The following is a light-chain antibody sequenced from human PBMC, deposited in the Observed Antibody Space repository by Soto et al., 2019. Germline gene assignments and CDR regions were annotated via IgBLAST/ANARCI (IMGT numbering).Light chain of an antibody. V-gene: IGKV1-5*01. CDR1: QSISSW. Sequence: DLQMTQSPSTLSASVGDRVTITCRASQSISSWLAWYQQKPGKAPKLLIYDASSLESGVPSRFSGSGSGTEFTLTISSLQPDDFATYYCQQYNSYPSTFGQGTKVEIK. J-gene: IGKJ1*01. CDR3: QQYNSYPST. CDR2: DAS.